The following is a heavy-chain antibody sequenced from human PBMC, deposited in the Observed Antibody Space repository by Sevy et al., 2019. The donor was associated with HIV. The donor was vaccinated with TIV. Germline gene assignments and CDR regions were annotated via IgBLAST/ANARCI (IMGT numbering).Heavy chain of an antibody. CDR2: INSDGLIE. V-gene: IGHV3-74*03. Sequence: GESLKISCAASGITFRNDWMHWVRQVPGKGLVWVSRINSDGLIETYADSVKGRFIISRDNAKTTVYLQMNSLRVEDSAVYYCARGTSGVPLSWGRGTLVTVSS. CDR1: GITFRNDW. CDR3: ARGTSGVPLS. J-gene: IGHJ5*02. D-gene: IGHD2-8*01.